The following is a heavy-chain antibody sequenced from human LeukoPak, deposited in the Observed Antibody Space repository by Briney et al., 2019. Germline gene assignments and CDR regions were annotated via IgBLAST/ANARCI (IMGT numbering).Heavy chain of an antibody. D-gene: IGHD6-13*01. J-gene: IGHJ4*02. CDR1: GGSISSGSYY. Sequence: SETLSLTCTVSGGSISSGSYYWSWIRQPAGKGLEWIGRIYTSGSTNYNPSLKSRVTISVDTSKNQFSLRLSSVNAADTAVYYCARDILATSIAAPYYWGQGTLVTVSS. V-gene: IGHV4-61*02. CDR2: IYTSGST. CDR3: ARDILATSIAAPYY.